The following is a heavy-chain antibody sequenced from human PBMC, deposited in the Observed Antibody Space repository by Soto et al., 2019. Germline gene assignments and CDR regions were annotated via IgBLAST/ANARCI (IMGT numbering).Heavy chain of an antibody. CDR1: GYTFTSYG. Sequence: ASVKVSCKASGYTFTSYGISWVRQAPGQGLEWIGIINSSGGSTSYAQKFQGRVTMTRDTSTSTVYMELSSLRSEDTAVYYCARDLQKGCSGGSCDAGYYYYYYMDVWGKGTTVTVSS. D-gene: IGHD2-15*01. CDR3: ARDLQKGCSGGSCDAGYYYYYYMDV. CDR2: INSSGGST. V-gene: IGHV1-46*03. J-gene: IGHJ6*03.